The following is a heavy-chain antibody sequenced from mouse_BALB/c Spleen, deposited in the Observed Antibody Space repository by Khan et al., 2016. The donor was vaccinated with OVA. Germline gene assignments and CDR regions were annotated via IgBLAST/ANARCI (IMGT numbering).Heavy chain of an antibody. Sequence: VQLKQSGPELVKPGASVKISCKASGYSFTGYFMNWVMQRHGKSLEWIGRINPHIGETLYNQKFKDKATLTVDESSITAHMELRSLASEDSAVYYCTRIYRSDFDYWGQGTTLTVSS. D-gene: IGHD1-1*01. V-gene: IGHV1-20*02. CDR2: INPHIGET. J-gene: IGHJ2*01. CDR1: GYSFTGYF. CDR3: TRIYRSDFDY.